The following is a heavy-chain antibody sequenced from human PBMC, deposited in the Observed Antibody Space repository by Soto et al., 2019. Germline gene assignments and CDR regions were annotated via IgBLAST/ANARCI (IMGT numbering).Heavy chain of an antibody. J-gene: IGHJ4*02. CDR3: GRGNFGYDY. CDR1: GGPITSGDYY. D-gene: IGHD1-7*01. CDR2: IYHSGNT. Sequence: SEPLSLTCTVSGGPITSGDYYWSWIRQHPGKGLEWIGHIYHSGNTYYNPSLKSRVTMSVDTSTNQFSLNLSSVTAADTAVYYCGRGNFGYDYWGQGTQVTVS. V-gene: IGHV4-31*03.